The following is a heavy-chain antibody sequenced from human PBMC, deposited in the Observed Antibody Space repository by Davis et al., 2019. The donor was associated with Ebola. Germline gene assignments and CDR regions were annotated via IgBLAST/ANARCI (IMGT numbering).Heavy chain of an antibody. J-gene: IGHJ4*02. CDR1: GFTFSTYW. Sequence: PGGSLRLSCAASGFTFSTYWMHWVRQVPGKGLVWVARITPDGSTTSYADSVRGRFTISRDNAKSTLYLQMSSLRAEDTALYYCAKDLTGAQDCWGQGTLVTVSS. CDR3: AKDLTGAQDC. CDR2: ITPDGSTT. V-gene: IGHV3-74*01. D-gene: IGHD1-20*01.